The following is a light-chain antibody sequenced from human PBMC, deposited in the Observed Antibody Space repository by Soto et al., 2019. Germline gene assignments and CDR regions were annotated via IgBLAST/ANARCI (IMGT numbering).Light chain of an antibody. V-gene: IGKV3-15*01. CDR1: QSVSSN. Sequence: EIVMTQSPANLSVSPGERATLSCRASQSVSSNLAWYHQKPGQGPRLRIYGASTRATGIPARFSGSGSGTEFTLTISRLQSEEFAVDDYQHYNKWPPYTFGQGTKVEIK. J-gene: IGKJ2*01. CDR3: QHYNKWPPYT. CDR2: GAS.